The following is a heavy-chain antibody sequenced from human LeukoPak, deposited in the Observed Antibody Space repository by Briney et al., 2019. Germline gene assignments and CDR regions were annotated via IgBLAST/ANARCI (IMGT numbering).Heavy chain of an antibody. CDR1: GYTFTSYG. J-gene: IGHJ3*02. Sequence: ASVRVSCKASGYTFTSYGISWVRQAPGQGLEWMGWISAYNGNTNYAQKVQGRVTMTIDTSTSTAYMELRSLRSDDTAVYYCARDLWSVYSPHDAFDIWGQGTMVTISS. D-gene: IGHD3/OR15-3a*01. CDR3: ARDLWSVYSPHDAFDI. CDR2: ISAYNGNT. V-gene: IGHV1-18*01.